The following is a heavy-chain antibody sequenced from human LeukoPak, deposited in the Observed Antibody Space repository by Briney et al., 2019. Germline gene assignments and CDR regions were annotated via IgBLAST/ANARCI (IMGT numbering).Heavy chain of an antibody. CDR2: IYYSGST. D-gene: IGHD5-18*01. Sequence: PSETLSLTCTVSGGSISSGDYYWSWIRQPPGKGLEWIGYIYYSGSTYYNPSLKSRVTISVDTSKNQFSLKLSSVTAADTAVYYCARAPDTAGSNAFDIWGQGTTVTVSS. CDR3: ARAPDTAGSNAFDI. J-gene: IGHJ3*02. CDR1: GGSISSGDYY. V-gene: IGHV4-30-4*01.